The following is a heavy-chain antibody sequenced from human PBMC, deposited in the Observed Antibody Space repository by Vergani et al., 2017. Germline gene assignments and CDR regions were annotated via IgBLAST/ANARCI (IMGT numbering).Heavy chain of an antibody. V-gene: IGHV3-15*01. J-gene: IGHJ3*02. D-gene: IGHD3-10*01. CDR1: GFTFSNAW. CDR2: IKSKTDGGTT. CDR3: TTSITMVRGVIDPDAFDI. Sequence: EVQLVESGGGLVKPGGSLRLSCAASGFTFSNAWMSWVRQAPGKGLEWVGRIKSKTDGGTTDYAAPVKGRFTISRDDSKNTLYLQMNSLKTEDTAVYYCTTSITMVRGVIDPDAFDIWGQGTMVTVSS.